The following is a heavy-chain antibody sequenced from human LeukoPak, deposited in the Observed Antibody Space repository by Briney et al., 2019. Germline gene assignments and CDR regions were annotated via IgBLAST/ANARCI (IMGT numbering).Heavy chain of an antibody. CDR1: GFTFSTYG. CDR2: MSYDGSNK. V-gene: IGHV3-30*03. J-gene: IGHJ6*02. CDR3: ARGVVTAMYYYYYGMDV. D-gene: IGHD2-21*02. Sequence: GRSLRLSCAASGFTFSTYGMHWVRQAPGKGLEWVAVMSYDGSNKYYADSVKGRFTISRDNSKNTLYLQMNSLRAEDTAVYYCARGVVTAMYYYYYGMDVWGQGTTVTVSS.